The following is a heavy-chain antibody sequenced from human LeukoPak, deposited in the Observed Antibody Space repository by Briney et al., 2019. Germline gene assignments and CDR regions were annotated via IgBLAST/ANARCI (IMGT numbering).Heavy chain of an antibody. CDR2: TYYRSKWYN. CDR1: GDSVSSNSAA. J-gene: IGHJ4*02. Sequence: SQTLSLTCAISGDSVSSNSAAWNWIRQSPSRGLEWLGRTYYRSKWYNDYAVSVKSLIAINPDTSKNQFSLQLNSVTPEDTAVYYCAREERIPAAHSPFDYWGQGTLVTVSS. CDR3: AREERIPAAHSPFDY. D-gene: IGHD6-13*01. V-gene: IGHV6-1*01.